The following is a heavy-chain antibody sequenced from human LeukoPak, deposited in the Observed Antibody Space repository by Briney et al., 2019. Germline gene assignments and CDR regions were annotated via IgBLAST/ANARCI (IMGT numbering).Heavy chain of an antibody. D-gene: IGHD5-18*01. CDR2: ISAYNGNT. CDR3: ARVGPLSDTAMVNSFDY. Sequence: PGASVKFSCKASGSPFTSYGISWVRQAPGQGLEWMGWISAYNGNTNYAQKLQGRVTMTTDTSTSTASMELRSLRSDDTAVYYCARVGPLSDTAMVNSFDYWGQGTLVTVSS. CDR1: GSPFTSYG. V-gene: IGHV1-18*01. J-gene: IGHJ4*02.